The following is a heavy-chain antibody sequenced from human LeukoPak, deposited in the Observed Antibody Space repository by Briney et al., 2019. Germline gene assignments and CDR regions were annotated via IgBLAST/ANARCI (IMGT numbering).Heavy chain of an antibody. V-gene: IGHV3-15*01. CDR2: IKSITDGGTT. CDR3: TTDYAPGY. J-gene: IGHJ4*02. D-gene: IGHD4-17*01. CDR1: GFTFSNAW. Sequence: GGSLRLSCAASGFTFSNAWMSWVRQAPGKGLEWVGRIKSITDGGTTDYEAPVKGRFTISRDDSKNTLYLQMNSLKTEDTAVYYCTTDYAPGYWGQGTLVTVSS.